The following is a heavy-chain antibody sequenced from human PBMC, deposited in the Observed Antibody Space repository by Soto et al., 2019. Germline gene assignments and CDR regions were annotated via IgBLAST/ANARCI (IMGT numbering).Heavy chain of an antibody. CDR1: GGTFSTYA. CDR2: IIPIFGTA. V-gene: IGHV1-69*12. J-gene: IGHJ6*02. Sequence: QVQLVQSGAEVKKPGSSVKVSCKASGGTFSTYAISWVRQAPGQGLEWMGGIIPIFGTADYAQKFQGRVTITADESTTTADMELGSLISEDTAVYYCARDRPGENYGGNYYYHMDVWGQGTTVTVSS. D-gene: IGHD4-17*01. CDR3: ARDRPGENYGGNYYYHMDV.